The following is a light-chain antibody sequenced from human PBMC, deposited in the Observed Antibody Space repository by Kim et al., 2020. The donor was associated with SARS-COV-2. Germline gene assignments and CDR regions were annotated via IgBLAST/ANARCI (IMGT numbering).Light chain of an antibody. CDR1: QYIDNW. Sequence: EIVLTQSPVTLSLSPGQRATLSCRASQYIDNWLAWYQQKPGQVPRLLIYDASNRATGIPARFSGSGSGTDFTLTISSLEPEDFAVYFCQLSRTWHLTFGQGTNLEI. CDR3: QLSRTWHLT. V-gene: IGKV3-11*01. CDR2: DAS. J-gene: IGKJ2*01.